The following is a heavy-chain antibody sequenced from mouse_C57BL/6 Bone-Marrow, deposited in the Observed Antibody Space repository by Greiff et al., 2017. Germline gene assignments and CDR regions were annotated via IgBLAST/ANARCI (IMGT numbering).Heavy chain of an antibody. CDR1: GYTFTSYW. CDR3: ARERDFGDAMDY. J-gene: IGHJ4*01. Sequence: VQLQQPGAELVKPGASVKLSCKASGYTFTSYWMQWVKQRPGQGLEWIGEIDPSDSYTNYNQKFKGKATLTVDTSSSTAYMQLSSLTSEDYAVYYCARERDFGDAMDYWGQGTSVTVSS. V-gene: IGHV1-50*01. CDR2: IDPSDSYT.